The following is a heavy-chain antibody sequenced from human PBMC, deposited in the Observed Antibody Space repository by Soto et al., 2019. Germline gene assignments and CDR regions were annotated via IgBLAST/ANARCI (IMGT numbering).Heavy chain of an antibody. D-gene: IGHD2-15*01. V-gene: IGHV4-4*02. CDR1: GASITSYTW. CDR3: ARHPVVAGSRGWFDP. J-gene: IGHJ5*02. Sequence: PSETLSLTCAVSGASITSYTWWSWVRQPPGKGREWIGEIYHGGSTNYNTSLKSRVTISVDTSKNQLSLKVGSVTAADTAVDYCARHPVVAGSRGWFDPLGQGTLVTVSS. CDR2: IYHGGST.